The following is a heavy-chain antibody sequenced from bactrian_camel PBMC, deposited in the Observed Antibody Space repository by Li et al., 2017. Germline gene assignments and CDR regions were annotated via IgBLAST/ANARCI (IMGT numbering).Heavy chain of an antibody. CDR3: AADVGSMSGNCQPNY. CDR1: GDTGSSFC. CDR2: IDTTGRTT. V-gene: IGHV3-3*01. D-gene: IGHD6*01. Sequence: HVQLVESGGGSVQVGGSLTLSCAISGDTGSSFCMGWFRQTTEKGREGIASIDTTGRTTYADSVKGRFIISKDAAKNTLYLQMHSLKPEDTAMYYCAADVGSMSGNCQPNYWGQGTQVTVS. J-gene: IGHJ4*01.